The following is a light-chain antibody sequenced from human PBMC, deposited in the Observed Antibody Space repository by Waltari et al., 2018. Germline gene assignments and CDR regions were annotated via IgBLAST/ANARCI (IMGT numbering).Light chain of an antibody. CDR3: CSYAGRSSMI. Sequence: QSALTQPASVSGSPGQSITISCTGGTSDIGKYNLVSWYIQNPGKAPQVIIDEVTKRPPGISDRFSGSKSGNTASLTISGLQVEDEADYYCCSYAGRSSMIFGGGTKVTVV. V-gene: IGLV2-23*02. CDR1: TSDIGKYNL. J-gene: IGLJ2*01. CDR2: EVT.